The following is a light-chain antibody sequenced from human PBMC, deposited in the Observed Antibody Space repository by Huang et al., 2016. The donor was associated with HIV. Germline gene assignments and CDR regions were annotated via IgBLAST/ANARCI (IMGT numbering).Light chain of an antibody. J-gene: IGKJ1*01. V-gene: IGKV4-1*01. CDR1: QSVYYSSNSMNY. CDR3: QQYYSIPQT. CDR2: WAS. Sequence: DIVLTQSPDSLAVSMGERATINCRSSQSVYYSSNSMNYLAWFQQKPGQAPRLLIYWASAREAGVPDRFTGSGSGTDFTLTISTLEAEDAAVYYCQQYYSIPQTFGQGTKVEI.